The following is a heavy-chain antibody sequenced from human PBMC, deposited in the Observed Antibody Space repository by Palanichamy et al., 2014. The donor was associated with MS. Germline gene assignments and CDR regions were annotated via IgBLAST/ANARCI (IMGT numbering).Heavy chain of an antibody. V-gene: IGHV3-7*01. CDR1: RFIISDYW. CDR2: IKPDGSQT. J-gene: IGHJ4*02. D-gene: IGHD2-15*01. Sequence: EVQLVEVWGRAWSEPGGSLRLSCAASRFIISDYWMTWVRQAPGKGLEWVANIKPDGSQTFYVDSVKGRFTVSRDNAKNSLYLQMSSLRAEDTAVYYCARDVTPGGDFWGQGTLVTVSS. CDR3: ARDVTPGGDF.